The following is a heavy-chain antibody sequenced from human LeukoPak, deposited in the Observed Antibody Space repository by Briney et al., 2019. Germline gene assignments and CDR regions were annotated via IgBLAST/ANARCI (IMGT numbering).Heavy chain of an antibody. Sequence: SETLSLTWIVSAGSISSISYYWGWIRQPPGRGLEGIGSIYYSRSTYYIPSLKSRVTISVDTSKNQFSLKLSSVTAADTAVYYCASTNTVTNSYFDYWGQGTLVTVSS. V-gene: IGHV4-39*01. D-gene: IGHD4-17*01. J-gene: IGHJ4*02. CDR3: ASTNTVTNSYFDY. CDR2: IYYSRST. CDR1: AGSISSISYY.